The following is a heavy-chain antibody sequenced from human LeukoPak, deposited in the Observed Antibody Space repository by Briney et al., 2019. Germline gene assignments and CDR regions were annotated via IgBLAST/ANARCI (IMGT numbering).Heavy chain of an antibody. CDR2: IYSAGDT. CDR3: ARSFSSGWSDY. V-gene: IGHV3-53*01. J-gene: IGHJ4*02. CDR1: RLRVSGNY. D-gene: IGHD6-19*01. Sequence: GGSLRLSCAASRLRVSGNYMTWVRQAPGKGLEWVSIIYSAGDTYYADSVKGRFTISRDNSNNTLLLQMNSLTVDDTAVYYCARSFSSGWSDYWGQGTLVTVSS.